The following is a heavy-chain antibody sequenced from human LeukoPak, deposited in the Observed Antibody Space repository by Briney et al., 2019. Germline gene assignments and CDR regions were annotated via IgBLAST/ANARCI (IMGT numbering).Heavy chain of an antibody. CDR2: IYPGDSDT. CDR3: ARLGGSGSSPNWFDP. V-gene: IGHV5-51*01. J-gene: IGHJ5*02. D-gene: IGHD3-10*01. CDR1: GYSFTSYW. Sequence: GESLKISCKGSGYSFTSYWISWVRQMPGKGLEWMGIIYPGDSDTRYSPSFQGQVTISADKSISTAYLQWSSLKASDTAMYYCARLGGSGSSPNWFDPWGQGTLVAVSS.